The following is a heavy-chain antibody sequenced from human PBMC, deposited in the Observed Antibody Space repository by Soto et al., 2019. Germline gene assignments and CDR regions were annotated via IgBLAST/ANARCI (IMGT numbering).Heavy chain of an antibody. CDR1: GYSISSGYY. J-gene: IGHJ4*02. D-gene: IGHD3-16*01. CDR2: IYHSGST. CDR3: AREGGNHSFDY. V-gene: IGHV4-38-2*02. Sequence: PSETLSLTCAVSGYSISSGYYWGWIRQPPGKGLEWIGSIYHSGSTYYNPSLKSRVTISVDTSKNQFSLKLSSVTAADTAVYYCAREGGNHSFDYWGQGTLVTVSS.